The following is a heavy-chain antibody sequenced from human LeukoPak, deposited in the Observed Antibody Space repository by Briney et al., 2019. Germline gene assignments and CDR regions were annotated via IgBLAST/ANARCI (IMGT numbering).Heavy chain of an antibody. CDR2: IRYDGNNK. Sequence: GGSLRLSCAASTFTFSSYGIHWVRQAPGKGLEWVAFIRYDGNNKYYADSVKGRFTISRDNSKNTLYLQMNSLRVEDTAVYYSANTMYSSGWSPFDYWGQGTLVTVSS. J-gene: IGHJ4*02. V-gene: IGHV3-30*02. D-gene: IGHD6-19*01. CDR3: ANTMYSSGWSPFDY. CDR1: TFTFSSYG.